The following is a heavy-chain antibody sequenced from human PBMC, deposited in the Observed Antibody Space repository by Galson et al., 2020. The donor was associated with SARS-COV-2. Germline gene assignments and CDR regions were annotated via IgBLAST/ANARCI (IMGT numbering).Heavy chain of an antibody. J-gene: IGHJ6*03. Sequence: SGPTLVKPTETLTLTCTVSGFSLSNARMGVSWIRQAPGKALEWLAHIFSNDEKSYSTSLKSRLTISKDTSKRQVVLTMTNMDPVDTATYFCARITDVDYYDSAGRNYYYMDVWGKGTTVTVSS. CDR2: IFSNDEK. D-gene: IGHD3-22*01. V-gene: IGHV2-26*01. CDR3: ARITDVDYYDSAGRNYYYMDV. CDR1: GFSLSNARMG.